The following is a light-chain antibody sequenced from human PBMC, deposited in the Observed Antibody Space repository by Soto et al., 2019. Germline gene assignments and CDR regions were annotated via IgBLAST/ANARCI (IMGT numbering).Light chain of an antibody. CDR1: QSVSSY. CDR3: QQRSNWPPVIT. J-gene: IGKJ5*01. V-gene: IGKV3-11*01. CDR2: DAS. Sequence: EIVLTQSPATLSLSPGERATLSCRASQSVSSYLAWYRQKPGQAPRLLIYDASNRATGIPARFSGSGSGTDFTLTISSLEPEDFAVYYCQQRSNWPPVITFGQGTRLEIK.